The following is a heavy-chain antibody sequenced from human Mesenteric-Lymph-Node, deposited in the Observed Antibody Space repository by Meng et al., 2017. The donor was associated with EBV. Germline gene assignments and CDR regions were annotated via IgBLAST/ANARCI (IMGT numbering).Heavy chain of an antibody. Sequence: QVPLPQWGARLLKPSGTLSLTCAVYGWSFSDYYWTWIRQPPGKGLEWIGEVNHAGTTIYNPSLESRVTISVDTSKNQFSLKLTSVTAADTAVYFCAALGSFASSIDPWGQGTLVTVSS. CDR3: AALGSFASSIDP. J-gene: IGHJ5*02. CDR2: VNHAGTT. CDR1: GWSFSDYY. D-gene: IGHD3-16*01. V-gene: IGHV4-34*01.